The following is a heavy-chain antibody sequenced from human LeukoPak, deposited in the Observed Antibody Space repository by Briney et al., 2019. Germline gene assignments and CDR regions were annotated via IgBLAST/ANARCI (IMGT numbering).Heavy chain of an antibody. CDR3: ARDSLGYCSGGSCYSGAFDI. CDR2: IIPIFGTA. J-gene: IGHJ3*02. Sequence: SGKVSCKASGCTFSSYAISWVRQAPGQGLEWMGRIIPIFGTANYAQKFQGRVTITTAESTSTAYMELSSLRSEDTAVYYCARDSLGYCSGGSCYSGAFDIWGQGTMVTVSS. V-gene: IGHV1-69*05. CDR1: GCTFSSYA. D-gene: IGHD2-15*01.